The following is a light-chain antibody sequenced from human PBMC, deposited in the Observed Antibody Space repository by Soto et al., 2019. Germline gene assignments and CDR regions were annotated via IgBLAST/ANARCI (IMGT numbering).Light chain of an antibody. V-gene: IGKV3-20*01. J-gene: IGKJ5*01. CDR2: GAS. CDR1: QNVDTNY. CDR3: QQYGSLSWT. Sequence: IVFTQSPSTLTLSPGERATLYCRASQNVDTNYLAWYQQKPGQAPRIIIFGASGRATGIPDRFSGSGSGTDFTLTISRLEPEDFAMYYCQQYGSLSWTFGQGTRLAIK.